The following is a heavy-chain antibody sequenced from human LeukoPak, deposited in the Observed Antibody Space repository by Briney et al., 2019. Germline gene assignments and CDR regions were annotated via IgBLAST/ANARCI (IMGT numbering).Heavy chain of an antibody. Sequence: SETLSLTCTLYGGSISAYYWSWNRQPPGMGLEWIGYIYYSGSTNYNPSLESRVTISLDTSKNQFSLKLSSVTAADTAVYYCARAAIYYDSSGLDYWGQGTLVTVSS. D-gene: IGHD3-22*01. V-gene: IGHV4-59*12. J-gene: IGHJ4*02. CDR3: ARAAIYYDSSGLDY. CDR1: GGSISAYY. CDR2: IYYSGST.